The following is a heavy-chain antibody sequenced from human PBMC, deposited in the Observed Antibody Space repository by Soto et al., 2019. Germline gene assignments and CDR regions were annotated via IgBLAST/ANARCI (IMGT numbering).Heavy chain of an antibody. CDR3: AIVMGPGGGYQYYFDY. CDR2: ISGSGAST. J-gene: IGHJ4*02. D-gene: IGHD3-22*01. Sequence: EVQLLESGGGLVQPGGSLRLSCAASGFTFSSYAMSWVRQAPGKGLEWVSAISGSGASTYYADSVKGRPTISGDNSENTLYLQMNSLSAEDTAVYYCAIVMGPGGGYQYYFDYWGQGTLVTVSS. CDR1: GFTFSSYA. V-gene: IGHV3-23*01.